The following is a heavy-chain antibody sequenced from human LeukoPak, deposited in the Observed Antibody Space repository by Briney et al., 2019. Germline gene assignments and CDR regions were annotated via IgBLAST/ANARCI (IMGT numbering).Heavy chain of an antibody. V-gene: IGHV3-15*01. J-gene: IGHJ6*02. D-gene: IGHD2-2*01. CDR3: TRVVVPAVKYYYYYYGMDV. CDR1: GFTFSNAW. Sequence: GGSLRLSCAASGFTFSNAWMSWVRQAPGKGLEWVGRIKSKTDGGTTDYAAPVKGRFTISRDDSKNTLYLQMNSLKTEDTAVYYCTRVVVPAVKYYYYYYGMDVWGQGTTVTVSS. CDR2: IKSKTDGGTT.